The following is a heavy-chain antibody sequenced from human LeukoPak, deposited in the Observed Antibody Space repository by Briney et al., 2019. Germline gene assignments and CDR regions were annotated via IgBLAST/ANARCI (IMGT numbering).Heavy chain of an antibody. V-gene: IGHV4-4*07. CDR3: AREAVTMIVVVPAPYFDL. Sequence: SQTLSLTYTVAAGSISSYYWSSIRQPAGEGLEWIWRIYTSGSTNYNPSLKSRVTISVDKSKNKFSLKLSSVTAADTAVYYWAREAVTMIVVVPAPYFDLWGRGTLVTASS. CDR2: IYTSGST. D-gene: IGHD3-22*01. J-gene: IGHJ2*01. CDR1: AGSISSYY.